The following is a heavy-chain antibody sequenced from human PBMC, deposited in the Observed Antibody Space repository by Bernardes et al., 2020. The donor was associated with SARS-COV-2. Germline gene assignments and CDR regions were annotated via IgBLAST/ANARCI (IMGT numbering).Heavy chain of an antibody. V-gene: IGHV1-58*01. Sequence: SVKVSCKASGFTFTSSAVQWVRQARGQRLEWIGWIVVGSGNTNYAQKFQERVTITRDMSTSTAYMELSSLRSEDTAVYYCAAESARFLDPYWYFDLWGRGTLVTVSS. D-gene: IGHD3-3*01. J-gene: IGHJ2*01. CDR3: AAESARFLDPYWYFDL. CDR2: IVVGSGNT. CDR1: GFTFTSSA.